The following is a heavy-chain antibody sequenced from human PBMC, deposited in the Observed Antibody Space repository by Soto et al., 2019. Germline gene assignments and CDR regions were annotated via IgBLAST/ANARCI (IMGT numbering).Heavy chain of an antibody. CDR2: INGNGNHI. CDR3: TTDDLSIAAAGTEVGDHFDY. V-gene: IGHV3-21*03. J-gene: IGHJ4*02. D-gene: IGHD6-13*01. CDR1: EFTFSSYT. Sequence: GGSLRLSCEASEFTFSSYTMNWVRQAPGKGLEWVASINGNGNHIYHADSVKGRFTISRDNANNSVSLQMNSLRVEDTAVYYCTTDDLSIAAAGTEVGDHFDYWGQGTLVTVSS.